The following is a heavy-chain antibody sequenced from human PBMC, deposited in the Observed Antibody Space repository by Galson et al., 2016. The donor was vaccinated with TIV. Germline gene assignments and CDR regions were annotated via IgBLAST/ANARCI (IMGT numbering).Heavy chain of an antibody. CDR1: GFTFSSFA. D-gene: IGHD3-10*01. Sequence: SLRLSCAASGFTFSSFALSWVRQAPGKGLEWVSTISGRSERAYYADSAKGRFTISRDNFKNTLNLEMTTLRAEDTAVYYCAKYGDYFGSGSFSRFDYWGQGTLVSVSS. V-gene: IGHV3-23*01. CDR2: ISGRSERA. CDR3: AKYGDYFGSGSFSRFDY. J-gene: IGHJ4*02.